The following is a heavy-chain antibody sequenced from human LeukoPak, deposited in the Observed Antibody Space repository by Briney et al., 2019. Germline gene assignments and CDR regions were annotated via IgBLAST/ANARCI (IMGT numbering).Heavy chain of an antibody. J-gene: IGHJ4*02. D-gene: IGHD5-18*01. CDR3: ARSKGTAMTIFDY. Sequence: ASVKVSCKASGGTFSSYAISWVRQAPGQGLEWMGGIIPIFGTANYAQKFQGRVTITTDESTSTAYMELSSLRSEDTAVYYCARSKGTAMTIFDYWGQGTLVTVSS. CDR1: GGTFSSYA. V-gene: IGHV1-69*05. CDR2: IIPIFGTA.